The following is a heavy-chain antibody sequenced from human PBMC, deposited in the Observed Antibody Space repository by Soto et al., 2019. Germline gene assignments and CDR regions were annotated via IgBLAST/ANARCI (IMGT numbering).Heavy chain of an antibody. D-gene: IGHD6-6*01. CDR1: GGSFSGYY. CDR3: ARDEKYSRLVRANWFDP. Sequence: PSETLSLTCAVYGGSFSGYYWSWIRQPPGKGLEWIGEINHSGSTNYNPSLKSRVTISVDTSKNQFSLKLSSVTAADTAVYYCARDEKYSRLVRANWFDPWGQGTLVTVSS. J-gene: IGHJ5*02. V-gene: IGHV4-34*01. CDR2: INHSGST.